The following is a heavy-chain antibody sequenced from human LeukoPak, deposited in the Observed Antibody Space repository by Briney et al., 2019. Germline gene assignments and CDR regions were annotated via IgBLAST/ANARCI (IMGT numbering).Heavy chain of an antibody. J-gene: IGHJ4*02. CDR1: GGSFSGYY. CDR3: ARGGYSGYAKN. V-gene: IGHV4-34*01. Sequence: PSETLSLTCAVYGGSFSGYYWSWIRQPPGKGLEWIGEINHSGSTNYNPSLKSRVTISVDTSKNQFSLKLSSVTAADTAVYYCARGGYSGYAKNWGQGILVTVSS. D-gene: IGHD5-12*01. CDR2: INHSGST.